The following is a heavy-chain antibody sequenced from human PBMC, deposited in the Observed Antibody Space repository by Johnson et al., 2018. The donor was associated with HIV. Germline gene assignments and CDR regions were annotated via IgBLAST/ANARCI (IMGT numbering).Heavy chain of an antibody. V-gene: IGHV3-23*04. Sequence: VTLVESGGGVVRPGGSLRLSCAASGFTFSSYAMSWVRQAPGKGLEWVSAISGSGGSTYYADSVKGRFTISRDNSKNTLYLQMISLRAEDTTVYYCARDLGNWDSPRSAFDIWGQGTMVTVSS. D-gene: IGHD1/OR15-1a*01. J-gene: IGHJ3*02. CDR2: ISGSGGST. CDR1: GFTFSSYA. CDR3: ARDLGNWDSPRSAFDI.